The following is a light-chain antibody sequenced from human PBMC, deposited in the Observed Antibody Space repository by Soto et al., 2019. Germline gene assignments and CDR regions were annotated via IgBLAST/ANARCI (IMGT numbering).Light chain of an antibody. CDR3: QQRSNWPPIT. V-gene: IGKV3-11*01. Sequence: EIFLTQSPVTLSLSPGERATLSCRASQSVSYLAWYQQKPGQAPRLLIYDISNRATGIPARFSGSGSGTDFTLTISSLDPEDSAVYYCQQRSNWPPITFGQGTRLEMK. CDR2: DIS. J-gene: IGKJ5*01. CDR1: QSVSY.